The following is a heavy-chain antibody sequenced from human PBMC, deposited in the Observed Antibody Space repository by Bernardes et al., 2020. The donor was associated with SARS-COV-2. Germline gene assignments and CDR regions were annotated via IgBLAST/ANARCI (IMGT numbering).Heavy chain of an antibody. Sequence: ASVEVSCEASGYTFTGYYMHWVRQAPGQGLEWMGRINPNSGGTNYAQKFQGRVTMTRDTSISTAYMELSRLRSDDTAVYYCAREPLRKQQLSRGWFDPWGQGTLVTVSS. CDR2: INPNSGGT. D-gene: IGHD6-13*01. V-gene: IGHV1-2*06. J-gene: IGHJ5*02. CDR1: GYTFTGYY. CDR3: AREPLRKQQLSRGWFDP.